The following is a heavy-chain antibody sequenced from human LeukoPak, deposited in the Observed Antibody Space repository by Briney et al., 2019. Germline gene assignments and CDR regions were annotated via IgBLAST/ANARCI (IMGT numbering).Heavy chain of an antibody. D-gene: IGHD1-26*01. J-gene: IGHJ6*03. CDR2: IRGSGDRT. Sequence: GGSLRLSCAASGFTFSTYAMSWVRQAPGKGLEWVSAIRGSGDRTHYADSVKGRFTISRDNSKNTLYLQMNSLRAEDTAVYYCAKDSKIVGATFRSYHYMDVWGKGTAVTVSS. CDR1: GFTFSTYA. V-gene: IGHV3-23*01. CDR3: AKDSKIVGATFRSYHYMDV.